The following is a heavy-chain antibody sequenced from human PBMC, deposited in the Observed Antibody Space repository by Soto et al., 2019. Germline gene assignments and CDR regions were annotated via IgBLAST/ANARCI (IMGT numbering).Heavy chain of an antibody. CDR3: AKVIRADSTSSNFYYYSGLDV. Sequence: QVQLVESGAGVVQPGRSLRLSCAASGFTFRTYGMHWVRQAPGKGLEWLAVISNTGINKYYADSVKGRFTISRDTSRDTLFLQMNSLRGEDTAIYYCAKVIRADSTSSNFYYYSGLDVWGQGTTATVSS. CDR1: GFTFRTYG. D-gene: IGHD6-6*01. V-gene: IGHV3-30*18. CDR2: ISNTGINK. J-gene: IGHJ6*02.